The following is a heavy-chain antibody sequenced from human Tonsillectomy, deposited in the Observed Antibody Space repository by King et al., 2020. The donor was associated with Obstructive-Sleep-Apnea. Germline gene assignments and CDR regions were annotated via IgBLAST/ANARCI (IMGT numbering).Heavy chain of an antibody. V-gene: IGHV3-43*01. D-gene: IGHD4-17*01. CDR2: ISWDGGST. CDR1: GFTFDDYT. Sequence: VQLVESGGVVVQPGGSLRLSCAASGFTFDDYTMHWCRQAPGKGLEWVSLISWDGGSTYYADSVKGRFTISSDNSKNSLYLQMNSLRTEDTALYYCAKSTVPHYYFYGMDVWGQGTTVTVSS. CDR3: AKSTVPHYYFYGMDV. J-gene: IGHJ6*02.